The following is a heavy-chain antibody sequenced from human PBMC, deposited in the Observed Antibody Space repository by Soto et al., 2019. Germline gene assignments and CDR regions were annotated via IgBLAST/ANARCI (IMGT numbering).Heavy chain of an antibody. D-gene: IGHD1-26*01. V-gene: IGHV3-48*04. CDR2: ISSSSFTL. CDR3: TRVGGSVSGMDV. J-gene: IGHJ6*02. Sequence: GGSLRLSCAASGFTFGSYTMNWVRQAPGRGLEWVSPISSSSFTLYYADSVKGRFSISRDNAKNTVYLQMNSLRAEDTAVYYCTRVGGSVSGMDVWGQGTTVTVSS. CDR1: GFTFGSYT.